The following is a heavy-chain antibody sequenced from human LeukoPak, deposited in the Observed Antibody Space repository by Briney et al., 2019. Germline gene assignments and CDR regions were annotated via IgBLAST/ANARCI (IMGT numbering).Heavy chain of an antibody. D-gene: IGHD1-26*01. J-gene: IGHJ4*02. CDR1: GGSISSSNW. V-gene: IGHV4-4*02. Sequence: SGTLSLTCAVSGGSISSSNWWSWVRQPPGKGLEWIGEIYHSGSTNYNPSLKSRVTISVDTSKNQFSLKLSSVTAADTAVYYCARAGIVGATTAGCFDYWGQGTLVTVSS. CDR2: IYHSGST. CDR3: ARAGIVGATTAGCFDY.